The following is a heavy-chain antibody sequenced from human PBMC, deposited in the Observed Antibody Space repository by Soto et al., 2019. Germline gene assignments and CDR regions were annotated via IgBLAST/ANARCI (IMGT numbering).Heavy chain of an antibody. CDR1: GGSISSSSYY. J-gene: IGHJ4*02. Sequence: QLQLQESGPGLVKPSETLSLTCTVSGGSISSSSYYWGWIRQPPGKGLEWIGSIYYSGSTYYNPSLKSRVTISVDTSKNQFSLKLSSVTAADTAVYYCARPPLRARDHDYWGQGTLVTVSS. CDR3: ARPPLRARDHDY. CDR2: IYYSGST. V-gene: IGHV4-39*01.